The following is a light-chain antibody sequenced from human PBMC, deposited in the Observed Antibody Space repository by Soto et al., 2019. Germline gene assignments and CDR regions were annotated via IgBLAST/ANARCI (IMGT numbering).Light chain of an antibody. CDR1: QSVSSN. CDR2: GAS. V-gene: IGKV3-15*01. Sequence: EILLSQSLATLSVAPGERATLHCRPSQSVSSNLAWYQQKPGQAPRLLIYGASTRATGIPARFSGNGSGTDFTLTITSLQSEDFAVYYCQQYSDAPPCTFGQGTQVEIK. J-gene: IGKJ1*01. CDR3: QQYSDAPPCT.